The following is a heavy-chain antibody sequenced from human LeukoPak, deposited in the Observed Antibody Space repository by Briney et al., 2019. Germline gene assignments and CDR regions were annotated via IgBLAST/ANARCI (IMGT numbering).Heavy chain of an antibody. Sequence: TPSETLSLTCTVSGGSISSYYWSWIRQPAGKGLEWIGRIYTSGSTNYNPSLKSRVTMSVDTSKNQFSLKLSSVTAADTAVYYCARVRGYGRSDYGGNSGRAFDIWGQGTMVTVSS. V-gene: IGHV4-4*07. J-gene: IGHJ3*02. D-gene: IGHD4-23*01. CDR1: GGSISSYY. CDR3: ARVRGYGRSDYGGNSGRAFDI. CDR2: IYTSGST.